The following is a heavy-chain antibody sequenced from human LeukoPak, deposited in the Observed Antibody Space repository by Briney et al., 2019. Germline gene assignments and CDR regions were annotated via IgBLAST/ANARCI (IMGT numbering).Heavy chain of an antibody. CDR1: AFTFSDYT. D-gene: IGHD6-13*01. CDR3: ARANSSSWHYFDY. V-gene: IGHV3-30*04. CDR2: ISYDGSQK. J-gene: IGHJ4*02. Sequence: PGGSLRLSCAASAFTFSDYTMHWVRQAPGKGLEWVAVISYDGSQKYYAYSVKGRFTISRDNSKNTVYLQMNSLRDEDTAVFYCARANSSSWHYFDYWGQGTLVTVSS.